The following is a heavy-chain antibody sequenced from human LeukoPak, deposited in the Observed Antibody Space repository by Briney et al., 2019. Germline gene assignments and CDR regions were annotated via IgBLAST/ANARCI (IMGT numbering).Heavy chain of an antibody. D-gene: IGHD3-22*01. CDR1: GFTFSSYA. CDR3: ARGLFLSGYLDAFDI. Sequence: GGSLRLSCAASGFTFSSYAMSWVRQAPGKGLECISGFSGSGGSTYYADSVKGRCTISRDNLKNVLYLQMNSLKVEDTALYYCARGLFLSGYLDAFDIWGQGTVVTVSS. J-gene: IGHJ3*02. V-gene: IGHV3-23*01. CDR2: FSGSGGST.